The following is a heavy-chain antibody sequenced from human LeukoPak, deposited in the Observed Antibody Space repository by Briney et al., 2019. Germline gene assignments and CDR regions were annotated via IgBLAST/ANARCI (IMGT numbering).Heavy chain of an antibody. J-gene: IGHJ6*02. CDR3: ARDSVGTTTSQYGMDV. CDR1: GFIVSSNY. CDR2: INSGGTT. D-gene: IGHD2-21*02. V-gene: IGHV3-66*01. Sequence: GGSLRLSCAASGFIVSSNYMSWVRQAPGKGLEWVSIINSGGTTYYADSVKGRFTIPRDNSKNTLYLQMNSLRAEDTAVYYCARDSVGTTTSQYGMDVWGQGTTVTVSS.